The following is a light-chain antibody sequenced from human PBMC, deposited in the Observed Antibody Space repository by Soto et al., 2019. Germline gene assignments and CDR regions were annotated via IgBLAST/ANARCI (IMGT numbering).Light chain of an antibody. V-gene: IGLV4-69*01. CDR3: QTWATGVV. J-gene: IGLJ2*01. CDR1: RGHSSYA. Sequence: QTVVTQSPSASASLGTSGKLTCTLSRGHSSYAIAWHQQQPEKGPRYLMKLNSDGSHSKGDGIPDRFAGSSSGAERYLTIASLQSEDEADYYCQTWATGVVFGGGTKLTVL. CDR2: LNSDGSH.